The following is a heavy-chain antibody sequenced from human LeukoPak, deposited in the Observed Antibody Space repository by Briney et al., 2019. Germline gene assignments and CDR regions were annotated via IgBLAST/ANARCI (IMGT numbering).Heavy chain of an antibody. Sequence: PGRSLRLSCAASGFTFHDSAMHWVRQPPGKGLEWVSGISWNSITIIYADSVRGRFTISIDNAKNSLYLQMNSLRAEDTALYYCVRRGQVGAFDIWGQGTMVTMSS. CDR2: ISWNSITI. J-gene: IGHJ3*02. V-gene: IGHV3-9*01. CDR1: GFTFHDSA. CDR3: VRRGQVGAFDI. D-gene: IGHD3-10*01.